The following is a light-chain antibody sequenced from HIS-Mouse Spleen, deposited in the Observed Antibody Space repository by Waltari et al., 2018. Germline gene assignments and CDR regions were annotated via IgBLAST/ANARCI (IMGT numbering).Light chain of an antibody. Sequence: SYELTQPPSVSVSPGQTARITCSGDALPKKYAYWSQQKSGQAPVLVIYEDSKRPSGIHERFSGSSSGRMATLTISGAQVEDEADYYCYSTDSSGNHRVFGGGTKLTVL. V-gene: IGLV3-10*01. CDR1: ALPKKY. CDR2: EDS. CDR3: YSTDSSGNHRV. J-gene: IGLJ2*01.